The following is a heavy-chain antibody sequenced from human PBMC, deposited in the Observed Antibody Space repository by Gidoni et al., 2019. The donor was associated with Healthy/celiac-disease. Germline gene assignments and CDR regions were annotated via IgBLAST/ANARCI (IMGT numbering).Heavy chain of an antibody. CDR3: ASYYYYGMDV. J-gene: IGHJ6*02. V-gene: IGHV4-59*01. CDR2: IYYSGST. CDR1: GGPISSYY. Sequence: QVQLQESGPGLVKPSETLSLTCPVSGGPISSYYWSWIRQPPGKGLEWIGYIYYSGSTNYNPSLKSRVTISVDTSKNQCSLKLSSVTAADTAVYYCASYYYYGMDVWGQGTTVTVSS.